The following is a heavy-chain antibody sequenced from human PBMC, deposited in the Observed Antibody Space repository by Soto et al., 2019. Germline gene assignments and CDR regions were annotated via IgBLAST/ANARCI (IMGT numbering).Heavy chain of an antibody. D-gene: IGHD5-12*01. Sequence: PGESLKISCKGSGYSFTSYWIGWVRQMPGKGLEWMGIIYPGDSDTRYSPSFQGQVTISADKSISTAYLQWSSLKASDTAKYYCAAGSSGYDLYGIYGQPFDYWGQGTLVTVSS. V-gene: IGHV5-51*01. CDR1: GYSFTSYW. J-gene: IGHJ4*02. CDR2: IYPGDSDT. CDR3: AAGSSGYDLYGIYGQPFDY.